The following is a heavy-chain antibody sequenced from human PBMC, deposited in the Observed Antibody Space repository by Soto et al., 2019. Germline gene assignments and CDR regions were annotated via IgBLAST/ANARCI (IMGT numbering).Heavy chain of an antibody. Sequence: KQSQTLSLTCTVSGGSISSSSYYWGWIRQPPGKGLEWIGSIYYSGSTYYNPSLKSRVTISVDTSKNQFSLKLSSVTAADTAVYYCARQGRYSSGWYVSDYWGQGTLVTVSS. J-gene: IGHJ4*02. CDR1: GGSISSSSYY. V-gene: IGHV4-39*01. D-gene: IGHD6-19*01. CDR3: ARQGRYSSGWYVSDY. CDR2: IYYSGST.